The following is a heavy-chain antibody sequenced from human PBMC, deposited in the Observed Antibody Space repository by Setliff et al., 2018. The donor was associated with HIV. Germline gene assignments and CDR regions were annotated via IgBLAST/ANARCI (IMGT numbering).Heavy chain of an antibody. CDR3: ARVPDLYSHDSNDYRIDAFDV. J-gene: IGHJ3*01. CDR2: INHSGST. D-gene: IGHD3-22*01. CDR1: GGSFSGYY. V-gene: IGHV4-34*01. Sequence: SETLSLTCAVYGGSFSGYYWSWIRQPPGKGLEWIGEINHSGSTNYNPSLKSRVTMSVDASKNQFSLKLSSVTAADTAVYYCARVPDLYSHDSNDYRIDAFDVWGQGTMVTVS.